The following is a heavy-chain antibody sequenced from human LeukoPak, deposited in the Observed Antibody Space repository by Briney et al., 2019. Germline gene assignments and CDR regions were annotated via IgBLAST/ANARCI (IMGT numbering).Heavy chain of an antibody. CDR3: ARGLVSSSWYRYYYYYMDV. J-gene: IGHJ6*03. V-gene: IGHV4-34*01. D-gene: IGHD6-13*01. CDR2: INHSGST. Sequence: PSETLSLTCAVYGGSFSGYYWSWIRQPPGKGPEWIGEINHSGSTNYNPSLKSRVTISVDTSKNQFSLKLSSVTAADTAVYYCARGLVSSSWYRYYYYYMDVWGKGTTVTVSS. CDR1: GGSFSGYY.